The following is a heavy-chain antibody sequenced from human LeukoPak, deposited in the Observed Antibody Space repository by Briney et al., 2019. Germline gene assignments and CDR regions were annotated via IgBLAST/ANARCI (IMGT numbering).Heavy chain of an antibody. V-gene: IGHV1-18*01. Sequence: ASVKVSCKASGYTFTSYGIIWVRQAPGQGLEWMGWISAYNGNTNYAQKLQGRVTMTTDTSTSTAYMELRSLRSDDTAVYYCARLGFGSSWYWFDPWGQGTLVSVSS. D-gene: IGHD6-13*01. J-gene: IGHJ5*02. CDR3: ARLGFGSSWYWFDP. CDR1: GYTFTSYG. CDR2: ISAYNGNT.